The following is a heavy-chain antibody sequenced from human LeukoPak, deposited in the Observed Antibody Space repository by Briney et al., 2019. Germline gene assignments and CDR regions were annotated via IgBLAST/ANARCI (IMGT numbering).Heavy chain of an antibody. D-gene: IGHD3-22*01. V-gene: IGHV4-59*01. Sequence: SETLSLTCTVSGGSISNNYWTWIRQPPGKGLEWIGYFYNSGSTNCNPSLKSRVTISVDTSKNQFSLKLTSVTAADTAVYYCARGDSSGHPAFDYWGQGTLVTVSS. CDR1: GGSISNNY. J-gene: IGHJ4*02. CDR2: FYNSGST. CDR3: ARGDSSGHPAFDY.